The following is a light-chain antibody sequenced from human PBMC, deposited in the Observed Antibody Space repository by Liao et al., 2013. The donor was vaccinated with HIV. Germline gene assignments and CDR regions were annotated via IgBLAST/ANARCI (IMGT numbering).Light chain of an antibody. CDR2: QGT. CDR1: KVVNKN. Sequence: SYELTQPPSVSVSPGQTATITCSGEKVVNKNACWYQVKPGQSPEVVIYQGTKRPSEIAERFSGSYSGNTATLTVSGTQAVDEADYFCLAWDGDTAVFGTGTRVTVL. CDR3: LAWDGDTAV. V-gene: IGLV3-1*01. J-gene: IGLJ1*01.